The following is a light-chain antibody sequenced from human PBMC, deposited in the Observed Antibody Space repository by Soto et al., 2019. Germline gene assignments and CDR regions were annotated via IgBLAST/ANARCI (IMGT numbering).Light chain of an antibody. V-gene: IGLV2-14*03. Sequence: QSVLTQPASVSGSPGQSITISCTGTSSDVGAYDFVSWYQQHPDKAPKLMIYEVRNRPSGVSNRFSGSKSVNTATLTISGLQAEDEADYYCSSYTTSSTRVFGTGTKVTAL. CDR3: SSYTTSSTRV. J-gene: IGLJ1*01. CDR1: SSDVGAYDF. CDR2: EVR.